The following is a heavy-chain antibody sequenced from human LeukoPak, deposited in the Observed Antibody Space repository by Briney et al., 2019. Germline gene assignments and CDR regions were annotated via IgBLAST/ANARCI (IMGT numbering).Heavy chain of an antibody. V-gene: IGHV4-38-2*02. CDR3: ARGTSMIVVASFDY. J-gene: IGHJ4*02. D-gene: IGHD3-22*01. CDR2: ISPSGST. Sequence: SETLSLTCTVSGYSISSGHYWGWIRQPPGKGLEWIGSISPSGSTYYNPSLKSRVIISVDTSKKQFSLKLNSVTAADTAVYYCARGTSMIVVASFDYWGQGTLVTVSS. CDR1: GYSISSGHY.